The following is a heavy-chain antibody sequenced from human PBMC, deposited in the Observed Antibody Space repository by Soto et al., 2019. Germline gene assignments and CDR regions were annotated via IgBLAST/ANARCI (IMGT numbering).Heavy chain of an antibody. V-gene: IGHV4-4*02. Sequence: QVQLQESGPGLVKPSGTLSLTCAVSGGSISSSNWWSWVRQPPGKGLEWIGEIYHSGSTNYNPSLRGRVTMSVDKSKNQFSLKLSCVTAADTAVYYCARSILAGSGFENEAFDLWGQGTMVTVSS. CDR1: GGSISSSNW. CDR2: IYHSGST. D-gene: IGHD5-12*01. CDR3: ARSILAGSGFENEAFDL. J-gene: IGHJ3*01.